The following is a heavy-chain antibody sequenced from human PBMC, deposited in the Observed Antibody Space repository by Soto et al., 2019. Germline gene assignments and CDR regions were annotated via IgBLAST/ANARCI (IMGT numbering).Heavy chain of an antibody. CDR3: ARHTRNQFDP. CDR2: ISYTGRT. J-gene: IGHJ5*02. V-gene: IGHV4-61*03. CDR1: GVSVSGSYY. Sequence: SETLSLTCTVSGVSVSGSYYWTWLRQPPGKGLEWIGYISYTGRTKYNPSLQSRVTMSVDTSKNDFSLNLSSVTAADTAVYYCARHTRNQFDPWGQGTLVTVSS.